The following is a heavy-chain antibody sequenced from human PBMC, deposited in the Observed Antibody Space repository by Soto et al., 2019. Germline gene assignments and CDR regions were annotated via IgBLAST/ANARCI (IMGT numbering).Heavy chain of an antibody. Sequence: KSSETLSLTCAVSGGSISNDAYSWSWIRQSSGKGLEWIGYIYYTGSTYYNPSLKSRVTISIDKSKNQFSLKLTSVTAADTAVYYCARGGFQLLPDYWRRGTLVTVSS. D-gene: IGHD2-2*01. CDR3: ARGGFQLLPDY. CDR2: IYYTGST. J-gene: IGHJ4*01. V-gene: IGHV4-30-2*06. CDR1: GGSISNDAYS.